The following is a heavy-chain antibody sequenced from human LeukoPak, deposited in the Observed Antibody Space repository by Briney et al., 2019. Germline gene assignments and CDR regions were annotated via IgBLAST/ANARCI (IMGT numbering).Heavy chain of an antibody. CDR1: GYTLTELS. CDR2: CDPEDGET. Sequence: ASVKVSCKVSGYTLTELSMHWVRQAPGKGLEWMGGCDPEDGETIYAQKFQGRVTMTEDTSTDTAYMELSSLRSEDTAVYYCATARSTLYDFWSSYLVYWGQGTLVTVSS. D-gene: IGHD3-3*01. J-gene: IGHJ4*02. CDR3: ATARSTLYDFWSSYLVY. V-gene: IGHV1-24*01.